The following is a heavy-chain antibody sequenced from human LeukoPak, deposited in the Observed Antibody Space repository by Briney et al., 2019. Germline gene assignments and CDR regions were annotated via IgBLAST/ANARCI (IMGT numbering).Heavy chain of an antibody. V-gene: IGHV3-48*03. CDR2: ISSSGSTI. Sequence: PGGSLRLSCAASGFTFSSYEMNWVRQAPGKGLEWVSYISSSGSTIYYADSVKGRFTISRDNAKNTLYLQMSSLRAEDTAVYYCTRGAAPQAYWGQGTLVTVSS. J-gene: IGHJ4*02. CDR1: GFTFSSYE. CDR3: TRGAAPQAY. D-gene: IGHD2-15*01.